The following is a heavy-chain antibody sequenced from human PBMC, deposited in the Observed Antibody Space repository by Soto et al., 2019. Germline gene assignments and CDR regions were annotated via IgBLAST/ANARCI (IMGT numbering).Heavy chain of an antibody. CDR3: ARGFETDDAFDI. J-gene: IGHJ3*02. V-gene: IGHV1-69*01. Sequence: QVQLVQSGAAVKKPVSSVKVSCKASGGTFSSYAISWLRQAPGQGRVWMGGIITIFGTASYALKFQGRVTITADESTSTAYMELSSLRSEDTAVYYCARGFETDDAFDIWGRGTMVTVCS. CDR2: IITIFGTA. CDR1: GGTFSSYA. D-gene: IGHD3-10*01.